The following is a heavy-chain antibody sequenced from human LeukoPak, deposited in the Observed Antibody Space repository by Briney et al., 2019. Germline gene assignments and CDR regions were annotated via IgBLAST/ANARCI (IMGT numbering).Heavy chain of an antibody. V-gene: IGHV3-7*01. D-gene: IGHD6-19*01. J-gene: IGHJ4*02. CDR3: ARARYSSGWYGLPDY. Sequence: GGSLRLSCAASGFTFSTYWMSRVRQAPGKGLEWVANIKQDGSEKYYVDSVTGRFTISRDNAKNSLYLQMNSLRAEDTAVYYCARARYSSGWYGLPDYWGQGTLVTVSS. CDR1: GFTFSTYW. CDR2: IKQDGSEK.